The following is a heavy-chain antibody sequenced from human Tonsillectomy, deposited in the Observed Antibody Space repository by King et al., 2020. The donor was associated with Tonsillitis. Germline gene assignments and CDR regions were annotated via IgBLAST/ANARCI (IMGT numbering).Heavy chain of an antibody. CDR2: IYPSDPFT. J-gene: IGHJ3*02. Sequence: QLVQSGAEVKKARGVSEDLLSGFWIHLYQLLDQLGAPDARERPGVDGRIYPSDPFTNYGPSFQGHVTISADKSISTAYLQWSSLKASDTAMYYCARLLGHYYGSGTDAFNIWGQGTMVTVSS. CDR1: IHLYQLL. D-gene: IGHD3-10*01. V-gene: IGHV5-10-1*03. CDR3: ARLLGHYYGSGTDAFNI.